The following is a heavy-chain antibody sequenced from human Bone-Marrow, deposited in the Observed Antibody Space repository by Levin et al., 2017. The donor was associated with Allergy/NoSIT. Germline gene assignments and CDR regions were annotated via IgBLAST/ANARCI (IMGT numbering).Heavy chain of an antibody. CDR1: GFTMRNHA. CDR3: ARERDDYAWDSDVWSEPTGYLDL. Sequence: LAGGSLRLSCAASGFTMRNHAMHWVRQAPGKGLEWVAIIWNDGNKKSYADSAKGRFIISRDKSKNTMFLQMNSLRAEDTAIYYCARERDDYAWDSDVWSEPTGYLDLWGRGALVAVSS. J-gene: IGHJ2*01. V-gene: IGHV3-33*02. CDR2: IWNDGNKK. D-gene: IGHD3-16*01.